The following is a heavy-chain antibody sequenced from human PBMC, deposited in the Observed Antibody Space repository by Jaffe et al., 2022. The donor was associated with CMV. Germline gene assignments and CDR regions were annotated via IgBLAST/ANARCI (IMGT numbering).Heavy chain of an antibody. CDR2: INPNSGGT. CDR3: ARGVYDISRYYYYYMDV. D-gene: IGHD3-9*01. CDR1: GYTFTGYY. V-gene: IGHV1-2*04. J-gene: IGHJ6*03. Sequence: QVQLVQSGAEVKKPGASVKVSCKASGYTFTGYYMHWVRQAPGQGLEWMGWINPNSGGTNYAQKFQGWVTMTRDTSISTAYMELSRLRSDDTAVYYCARGVYDISRYYYYYMDVWGKGTTVTVSS.